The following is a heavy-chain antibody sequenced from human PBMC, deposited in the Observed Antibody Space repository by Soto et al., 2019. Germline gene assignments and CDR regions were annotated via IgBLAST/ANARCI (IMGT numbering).Heavy chain of an antibody. J-gene: IGHJ4*02. V-gene: IGHV1-24*01. D-gene: IGHD3-10*01. CDR1: GHTLTELS. CDR2: FDPEDGET. CDR3: GAGGTAWRQSAFDY. Sequence: QVQVVQSGAEVKKPGASVKVSCRVSGHTLTELSMHWVRQAPGKGLEWMGGFDPEDGETIYAQKFQGRVTMTEVTSTDTDGMALRSLRSAETAVHCWGAGGTAWRQSAFDYWGPGTRLRVSS.